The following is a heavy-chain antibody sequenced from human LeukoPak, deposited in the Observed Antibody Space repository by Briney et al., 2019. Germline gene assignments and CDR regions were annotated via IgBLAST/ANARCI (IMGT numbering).Heavy chain of an antibody. CDR1: GGSFSGYY. CDR3: ARLGVAGTYYYGMDV. Sequence: SETLSLTCAVYGGSFSGYYWSWIRQPPGKGLEWIGYIYYSGSTNYNPSLKSRVTISVDTSKNQFSLKLSSVTAADTAVYYCARLGVAGTYYYGMDVWGQGTTVTVSS. CDR2: IYYSGST. D-gene: IGHD6-19*01. V-gene: IGHV4-59*08. J-gene: IGHJ6*02.